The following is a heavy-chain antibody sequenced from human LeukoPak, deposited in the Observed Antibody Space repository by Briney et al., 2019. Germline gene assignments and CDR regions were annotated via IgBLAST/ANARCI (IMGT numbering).Heavy chain of an antibody. D-gene: IGHD5-12*01. J-gene: IGHJ4*02. V-gene: IGHV1-3*01. CDR1: GYTYTSYG. Sequence: GASVKVSCKASGYTYTSYGISWVRQAPGQRLEWLGWINAGNGNTKYSQKFQGRVTITRDTSASTAYMELSSLRSEDTAVYYCAVGGYDDVGFDYWGQGTLVTVSS. CDR3: AVGGYDDVGFDY. CDR2: INAGNGNT.